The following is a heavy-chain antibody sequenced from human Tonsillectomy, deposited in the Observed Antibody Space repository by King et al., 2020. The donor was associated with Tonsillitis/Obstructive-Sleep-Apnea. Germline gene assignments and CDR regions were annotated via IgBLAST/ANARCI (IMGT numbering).Heavy chain of an antibody. CDR1: GDSISSYY. CDR2: IYYSGST. Sequence: QLQESGPGLVKPSETLSLTCTVSGDSISSYYWSWLRQSPGKGLEWIGNIYYSGSTNYNPSLKSRVTISVDTSKNQFSLKLSSVTAADTAVYYCARGEIVLVTDYWYFDLWGRGTLVTVSS. CDR3: ARGEIVLVTDYWYFDL. J-gene: IGHJ2*01. D-gene: IGHD2-8*02. V-gene: IGHV4-59*01.